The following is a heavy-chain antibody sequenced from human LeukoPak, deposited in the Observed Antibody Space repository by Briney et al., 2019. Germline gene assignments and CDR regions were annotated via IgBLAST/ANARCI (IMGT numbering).Heavy chain of an antibody. Sequence: SETLSLTCTVSGGSISSSSYYWGWTRQPPGKGLEWIGSIYYSGSTYYNPSLKSRVTISVDTSKNQFSLKLSSVTAADTAVYYCARLGDGYNSIIDYWGQGTLVTVSS. J-gene: IGHJ4*02. CDR3: ARLGDGYNSIIDY. CDR1: GGSISSSSYY. V-gene: IGHV4-39*01. CDR2: IYYSGST. D-gene: IGHD5-24*01.